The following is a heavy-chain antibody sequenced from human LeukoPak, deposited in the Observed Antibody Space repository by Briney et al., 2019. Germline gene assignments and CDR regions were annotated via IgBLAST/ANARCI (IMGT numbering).Heavy chain of an antibody. CDR2: INPNSGGT. D-gene: IGHD2-15*01. Sequence: ASVKVSCKASGYTFTGYYMHWVRQAPGQGLEWMGWINPNSGGTNYAQKFQGRVTMTRDTSISTAYMSRLRSDDTAVYYCARAVFGCSGGSCYGWFDPWGQGTLVTVSS. CDR3: ARAVFGCSGGSCYGWFDP. CDR1: GYTFTGYY. V-gene: IGHV1-2*02. J-gene: IGHJ5*02.